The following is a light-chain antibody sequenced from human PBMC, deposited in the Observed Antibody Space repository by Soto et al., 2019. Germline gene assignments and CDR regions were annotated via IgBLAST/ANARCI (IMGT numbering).Light chain of an antibody. CDR3: NSYTTNSTRV. CDR2: EVS. J-gene: IGLJ1*01. V-gene: IGLV2-14*01. Sequence: ALTQPASVSGSPGQSITISCTGTSSDVGRYNYVSWYQQHPGKTPKLIIYEVSNRPSGVSNRFSGSKSGNTASLTISGLQAEDEGDYYCNSYTTNSTRVFGTGTKVTVL. CDR1: SSDVGRYNY.